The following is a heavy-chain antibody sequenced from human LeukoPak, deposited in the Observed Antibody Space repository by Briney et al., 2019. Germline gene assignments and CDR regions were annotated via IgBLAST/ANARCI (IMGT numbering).Heavy chain of an antibody. CDR1: GFTFDDYA. D-gene: IGHD2-15*01. J-gene: IGHJ3*02. CDR3: ARDTGSGYCSGGRCRGAFDI. Sequence: GGSLRLSCAASGFTFDDYAMHWVRQAPGKGLEWVSHISWNSGSITYADSVKGRFTISRDNAKNSLYLQMNSLRAEDTALYYCARDTGSGYCSGGRCRGAFDIWGQGTMVTVSS. CDR2: ISWNSGSI. V-gene: IGHV3-9*01.